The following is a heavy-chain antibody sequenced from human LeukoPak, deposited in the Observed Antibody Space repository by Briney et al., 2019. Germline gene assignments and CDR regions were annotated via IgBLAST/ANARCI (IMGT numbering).Heavy chain of an antibody. D-gene: IGHD2-15*01. CDR2: INPNSGGT. CDR3: VRKSATRRTSEFDY. Sequence: EASVKVSCKASGYTFSDYYIHWVRQAPGQGLEWMGWINPNSGGTKYAQKFQGRATMTRDTSISTAYMDLSSLGSDGTAVFYCVRKSATRRTSEFDYWGQGTPVTVSS. CDR1: GYTFSDYY. V-gene: IGHV1-2*02. J-gene: IGHJ4*02.